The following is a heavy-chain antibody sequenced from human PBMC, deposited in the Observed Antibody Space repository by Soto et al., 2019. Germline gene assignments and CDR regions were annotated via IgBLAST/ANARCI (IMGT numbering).Heavy chain of an antibody. CDR1: GDSISRSSYY. V-gene: IGHV4-39*01. Sequence: QLQLQESGPGLVKPSETLSLTCTVSGDSISRSSYYWGWIRQPPGKGLEWIGSIYYSGSTYYNPSLXSXVXIAXDTSKNQFSLKLSSVTAADTAVYYCARHDYGGFGLWGQGTLVTVSS. CDR2: IYYSGST. D-gene: IGHD4-17*01. J-gene: IGHJ4*02. CDR3: ARHDYGGFGL.